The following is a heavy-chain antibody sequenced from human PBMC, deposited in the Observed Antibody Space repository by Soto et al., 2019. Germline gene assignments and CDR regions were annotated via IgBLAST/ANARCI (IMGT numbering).Heavy chain of an antibody. Sequence: QAQLVQSGAEVRKPGASIKVSCGTSGYTFADYILHWVRLAPGQGLEWMGWINAANGNTRYSKKLQGRLTTTRETSAGTAYMELTRRTPEDSAVYYCARDRLDIARLRYVDAFDSWGQGTMVTVSS. V-gene: IGHV1-3*01. J-gene: IGHJ3*02. CDR3: ARDRLDIARLRYVDAFDS. CDR1: GYTFADYI. CDR2: INAANGNT. D-gene: IGHD5-12*01.